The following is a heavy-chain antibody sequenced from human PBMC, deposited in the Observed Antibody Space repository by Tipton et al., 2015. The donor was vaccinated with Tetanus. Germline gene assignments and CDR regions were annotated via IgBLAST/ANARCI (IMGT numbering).Heavy chain of an antibody. J-gene: IGHJ4*02. D-gene: IGHD3-3*01. V-gene: IGHV4-39*01. CDR1: GGSIRGGTFY. CDR2: IYESGDT. CDR3: ARHQSGYFTPFDY. Sequence: TLSLTCTVSGGSIRGGTFYWGWIRQPPGKGLEWIGSIYESGDTYYIPSLKSRVTISVDTSKNQSSLSLNSMAAADTGVYYCARHQSGYFTPFDYWGQGNLVTVSS.